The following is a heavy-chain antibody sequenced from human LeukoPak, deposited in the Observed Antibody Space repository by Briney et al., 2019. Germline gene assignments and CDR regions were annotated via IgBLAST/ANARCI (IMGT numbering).Heavy chain of an antibody. Sequence: ASVKVSCKASGYTFTGYYMHWVRQAPGQGLEWMGWISAYNGNTNYAQKRQGRVTMTTDTSTSTAYMELRSLRSDDTAVYYCARGPLRGLPDYWGQGTLVTVSS. J-gene: IGHJ4*02. D-gene: IGHD4-17*01. V-gene: IGHV1-18*04. CDR1: GYTFTGYY. CDR2: ISAYNGNT. CDR3: ARGPLRGLPDY.